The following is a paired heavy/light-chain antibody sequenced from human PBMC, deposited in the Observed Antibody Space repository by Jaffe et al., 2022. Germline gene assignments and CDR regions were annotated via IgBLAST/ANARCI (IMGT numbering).Light chain of an antibody. CDR3: YSTDSSGNRGV. J-gene: IGLJ3*02. V-gene: IGLV3-10*01. CDR1: ALPKKY. Sequence: SYELTQPPSVSVSPGQTARITCSGDALPKKYAYWYQQKSGQAPVLVIYEDSKRPSGIPERFSGSSSGTMATLTISGAQVEDEADYYCYSTDSSGNRGVFGGGTKLTVL. CDR2: EDS.
Heavy chain of an antibody. Sequence: QVQLVQSGAEVKKPGSSVKVSCKASGGTFSSYAISWVRQAPGQGLEWMGGIIPIFGTANYAQKFQGRVTITTDESTSTAYMELSSLRSEDTAVYYCARDARNYYYDSSGYYQYYFDYWGQGTLVTVSS. V-gene: IGHV1-69*05. CDR2: IIPIFGTA. CDR3: ARDARNYYYDSSGYYQYYFDY. D-gene: IGHD3-22*01. J-gene: IGHJ4*02. CDR1: GGTFSSYA.